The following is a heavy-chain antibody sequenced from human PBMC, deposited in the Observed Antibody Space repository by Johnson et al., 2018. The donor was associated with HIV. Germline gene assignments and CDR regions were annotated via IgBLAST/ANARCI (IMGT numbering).Heavy chain of an antibody. CDR1: GFTFSSYG. D-gene: IGHD6-13*01. CDR2: IRYDGSNK. V-gene: IGHV3-30*02. J-gene: IGHJ3*02. Sequence: HVQLVESGGGVVQPGGSLRLSCAASGFTFSSYGMHWVRQAPGKGLEWVAFIRYDGSNKYYADSVKGRFTISRDNSKNTLYLQMNSLRAEDTAVYYCAQNWGRAAASSHDAVAIWGQGTMVSVSS. CDR3: AQNWGRAAASSHDAVAI.